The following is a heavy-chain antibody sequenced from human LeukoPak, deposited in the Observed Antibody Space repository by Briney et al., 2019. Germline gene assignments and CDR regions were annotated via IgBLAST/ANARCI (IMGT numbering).Heavy chain of an antibody. CDR1: GFTVSSNY. D-gene: IGHD3-10*01. CDR2: IYSGGST. CDR3: ARGGVFGYGSGSYPHAFDI. J-gene: IGHJ3*02. V-gene: IGHV3-66*01. Sequence: GGSLRLSCAASGFTVSSNYMSWVRQAPGKGLEWVSVIYSGGSTYYADSVKGGFTISRDNSKNTLYLQMNSLRAEDTAVYYCARGGVFGYGSGSYPHAFDIWGQGTMVTVSS.